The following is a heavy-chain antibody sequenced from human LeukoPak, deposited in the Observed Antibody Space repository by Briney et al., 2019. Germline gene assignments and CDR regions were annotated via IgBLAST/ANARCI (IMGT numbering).Heavy chain of an antibody. CDR2: ISGSGNTI. CDR1: GFTFSSCG. Sequence: PGRSLRLSCAASGFTFSSCGMHWVRQAPGKGLEWVSYISGSGNTIYYADSVKGRFTISRDNAKNSLYLQMNSLRAEDTAVYYCARDSGDPSDFDYWGQGTLVTVSS. J-gene: IGHJ4*02. CDR3: ARDSGDPSDFDY. V-gene: IGHV3-48*04. D-gene: IGHD3-10*01.